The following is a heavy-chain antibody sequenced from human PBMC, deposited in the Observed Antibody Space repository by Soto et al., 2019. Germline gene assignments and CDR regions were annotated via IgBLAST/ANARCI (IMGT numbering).Heavy chain of an antibody. CDR1: GFTFSSYA. V-gene: IGHV3-30-3*01. CDR2: ISYDGSNK. CDR3: ASLFWSGFDY. D-gene: IGHD3-3*01. J-gene: IGHJ4*02. Sequence: PGGSLRLSCAASGFTFSSYAMHWVRQAPGKGLEWVAVISYDGSNKYYADSVKGRFTISRDNSKNTLYLQMNSLRAEDTAVYYCASLFWSGFDYWGQGTLVTVSS.